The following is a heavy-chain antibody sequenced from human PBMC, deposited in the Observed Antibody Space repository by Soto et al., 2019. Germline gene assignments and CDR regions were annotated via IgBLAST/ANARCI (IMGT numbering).Heavy chain of an antibody. CDR1: GFTFSSYA. J-gene: IGHJ4*02. CDR2: ISYDGSKK. CDR3: ASDSWFSSSSFDS. Sequence: QVQLVESGGGVVQPGRSLRLSCVASGFTFSSYAMHWVRQAPGRGLEWVAIISYDGSKKNSNESVKGLFTISRDNSKNTLYLQMSNLRAEDTAVYYCASDSWFSSSSFDSWGQGTLVTVSS. D-gene: IGHD6-6*01. V-gene: IGHV3-30*04.